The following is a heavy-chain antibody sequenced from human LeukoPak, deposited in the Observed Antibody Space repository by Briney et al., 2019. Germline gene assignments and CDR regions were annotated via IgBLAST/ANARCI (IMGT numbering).Heavy chain of an antibody. D-gene: IGHD3-10*01. CDR1: GFTFSSYS. J-gene: IGHJ3*02. CDR2: ISSSSSYI. Sequence: GGSLRLSCAASGFTFSSYSMNWVRQAPGKGLEWVSSISSSSSYIYYADSVKGRFTISRDNAKNSLYLQMNSLRAEDTAVYYCAREVVLWFGRILGSAFDIWGQGTMVTVSS. V-gene: IGHV3-21*01. CDR3: AREVVLWFGRILGSAFDI.